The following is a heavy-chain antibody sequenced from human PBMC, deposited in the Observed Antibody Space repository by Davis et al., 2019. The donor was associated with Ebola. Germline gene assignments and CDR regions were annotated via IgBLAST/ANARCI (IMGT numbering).Heavy chain of an antibody. D-gene: IGHD3-10*01. CDR3: AKDRSGELLYEGLDY. J-gene: IGHJ4*02. CDR2: INSDGSST. Sequence: HTGGSLRLSCAASGFTFSSYWMHWVRQAPGKGLVWVSRINSDGSSTSYADSVKGRFTISRDNAKNTLYLQMNSLRAEDTAVYYCAKDRSGELLYEGLDYWGQGTLVTVSS. V-gene: IGHV3-74*01. CDR1: GFTFSSYW.